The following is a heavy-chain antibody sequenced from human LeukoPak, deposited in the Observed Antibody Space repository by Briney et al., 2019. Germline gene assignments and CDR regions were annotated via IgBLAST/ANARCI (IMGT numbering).Heavy chain of an antibody. CDR3: ARDPNGDYLGAFDF. Sequence: GGSLRLSCAASGFTFSSYGMHWVRQAPGKGLEWVAFIRYDGSNKYYADSVKGRFTISRDNSKNTLYLQLTSVRGDDTAVYYCARDPNGDYLGAFDFWGQGTMVTVSS. CDR2: IRYDGSNK. J-gene: IGHJ3*01. D-gene: IGHD4-17*01. CDR1: GFTFSSYG. V-gene: IGHV3-30*02.